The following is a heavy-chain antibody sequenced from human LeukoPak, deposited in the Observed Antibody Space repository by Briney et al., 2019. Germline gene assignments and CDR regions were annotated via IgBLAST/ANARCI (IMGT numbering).Heavy chain of an antibody. Sequence: PGGSLRLSCAASGFMFSSNWMSWVRLAPGKGLEWVANIKEDGTETYYVDSVKGRFTISRDNAKNSLYLQMNSLRVEDTAVYYCAKDPPYYYDSSGPNLDYWGQGTLVTVSS. J-gene: IGHJ4*02. V-gene: IGHV3-7*03. CDR2: IKEDGTET. CDR1: GFMFSSNW. D-gene: IGHD3-22*01. CDR3: AKDPPYYYDSSGPNLDY.